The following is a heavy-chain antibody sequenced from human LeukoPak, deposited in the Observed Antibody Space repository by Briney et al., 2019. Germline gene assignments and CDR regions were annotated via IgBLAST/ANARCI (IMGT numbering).Heavy chain of an antibody. CDR3: ATVLVGATFAKDAFDI. V-gene: IGHV1-46*01. Sequence: GASVKVSCKASGYTFTSYYMHWVRQAPGQGLEWMGIINPSGGSTSYAQKFQGRVTMTRDMSTSTVYMELSSLRSEDTAVYYCATVLVGATFAKDAFDIWGQGTMVTVSS. J-gene: IGHJ3*02. CDR2: INPSGGST. CDR1: GYTFTSYY. D-gene: IGHD1-26*01.